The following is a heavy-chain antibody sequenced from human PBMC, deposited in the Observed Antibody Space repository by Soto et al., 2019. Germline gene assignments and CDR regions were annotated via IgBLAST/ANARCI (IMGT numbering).Heavy chain of an antibody. V-gene: IGHV1-18*01. D-gene: IGHD6-19*01. CDR2: ISAYNGNT. CDR1: GYTFTSYG. CDR3: AFLDIAVDPSEYFHY. Sequence: RASVKVSCKASGYTFTSYGISWVRQAPGQGLEWMGWISAYNGNTNYAQRLQGRVTMTTDTSTSTAYMELRSLRSDDTAVYYCAFLDIAVDPSEYFHYWGQGSLVTVSS. J-gene: IGHJ1*01.